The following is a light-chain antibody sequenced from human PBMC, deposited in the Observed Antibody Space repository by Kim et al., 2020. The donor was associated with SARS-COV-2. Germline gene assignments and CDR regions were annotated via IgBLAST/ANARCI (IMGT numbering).Light chain of an antibody. CDR3: QKYNGAPWT. CDR1: QGINND. V-gene: IGKV1-27*01. J-gene: IGKJ1*01. CDR2: AAS. Sequence: DIQMTQSPSSLSASVGDRVTITCRASQGINNDLAWYQQKPGKVPKVLIYAASALQSGVPSRFSGSGSGTDFTLTISSLQPEDVGTYYCQKYNGAPWTFDQGTKVEIK.